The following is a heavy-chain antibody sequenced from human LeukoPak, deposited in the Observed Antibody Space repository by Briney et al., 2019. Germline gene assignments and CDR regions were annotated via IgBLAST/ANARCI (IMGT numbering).Heavy chain of an antibody. D-gene: IGHD4-17*01. CDR2: ISAYNGNT. CDR1: GYTFTSYG. J-gene: IGHJ4*02. V-gene: IGHV1-18*01. CDR3: ARDGLTTVTHLDDY. Sequence: ASVKVSCKAYGYTFTSYGISWVRQAPGQGLEWMGWISAYNGNTNYAQKLQGRVTMTTDTSTSTAYMELRSLRSDDTAVYYCARDGLTTVTHLDDYWGQGTLVTVSS.